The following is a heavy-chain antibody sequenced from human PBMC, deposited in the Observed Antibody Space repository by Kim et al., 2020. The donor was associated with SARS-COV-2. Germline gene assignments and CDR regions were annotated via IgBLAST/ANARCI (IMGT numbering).Heavy chain of an antibody. Sequence: ASVKVSCKASGFTFTNYFMHWVRQAPGQGLEWLGIINPIGGSSFYAQEVQGRVSMARDTSTSTDYMELSSLRSEDTAVYCWARGTNDYGRGFDYWGQGTL. J-gene: IGHJ4*02. V-gene: IGHV1-46*04. D-gene: IGHD4-17*01. CDR2: INPIGGSS. CDR3: ARGTNDYGRGFDY. CDR1: GFTFTNYF.